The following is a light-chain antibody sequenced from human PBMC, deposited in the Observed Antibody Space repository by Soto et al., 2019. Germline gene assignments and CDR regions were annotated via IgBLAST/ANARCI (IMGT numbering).Light chain of an antibody. CDR2: AAS. V-gene: IGKV1-9*01. CDR3: QQLNSYPLT. Sequence: IQLTQSPSSLSASVGDSVTITCRASQGISRYLDWYQQKPGQAPKLLIYAASTLQSGDPSRFSGSGSGTDFTLTISCLQPEDFATYYCQQLNSYPLTFGGGTKVEIK. CDR1: QGISRY. J-gene: IGKJ4*01.